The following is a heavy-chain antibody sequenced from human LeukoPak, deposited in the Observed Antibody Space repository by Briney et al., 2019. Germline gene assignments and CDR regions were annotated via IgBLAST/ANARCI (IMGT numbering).Heavy chain of an antibody. CDR2: IYYSGST. Sequence: SETLSLTCTVSGGSISSGGYYWSWIRQHPGKGLEWIGYIYYSGSTYYNPSLKSRVTISVDTSKNQFSLKLSSVTAADTAVYYCAGLGLYLEWLSSYGMDVWGQGTTVTVSS. D-gene: IGHD3-3*01. CDR3: AGLGLYLEWLSSYGMDV. CDR1: GGSISSGGYY. J-gene: IGHJ6*02. V-gene: IGHV4-31*03.